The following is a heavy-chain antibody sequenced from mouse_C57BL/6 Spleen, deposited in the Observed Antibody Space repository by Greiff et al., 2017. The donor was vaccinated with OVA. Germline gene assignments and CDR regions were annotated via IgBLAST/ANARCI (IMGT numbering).Heavy chain of an antibody. V-gene: IGHV1-50*01. CDR2: IDPSDSYT. Sequence: QVQLQQPGAELVKPGASVKLSCKASGYTFTSYWMQWVKQRPGQGLEWIGEIDPSDSYTNYNQTFKGKATLTVDTSSSTAYMQLRSRTDEDAAVCDSAITTVVARDYWGQGTSVTVSS. CDR3: AITTVVARDY. J-gene: IGHJ4*01. CDR1: GYTFTSYW. D-gene: IGHD1-1*01.